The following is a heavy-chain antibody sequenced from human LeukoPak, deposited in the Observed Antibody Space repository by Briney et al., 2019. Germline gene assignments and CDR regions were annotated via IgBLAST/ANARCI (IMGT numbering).Heavy chain of an antibody. CDR1: GYIFTSYW. V-gene: IGHV5-51*01. Sequence: PGESLTLSCRGCGYIFTSYWIGWVRQMPGKGLEWMGIIYPGDSDTIYSPSFQRQVNISAQHPISTAYLQWSSLKASDTAMYYCARHKAPTGGWFDPWGEGTLVTVSS. CDR2: IYPGDSDT. D-gene: IGHD1-1*01. J-gene: IGHJ5*02. CDR3: ARHKAPTGGWFDP.